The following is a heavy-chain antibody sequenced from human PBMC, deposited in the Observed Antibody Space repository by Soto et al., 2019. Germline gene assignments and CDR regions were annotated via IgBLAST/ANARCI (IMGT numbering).Heavy chain of an antibody. CDR2: ISSSSSTI. Sequence: GGSLRLSCAASGFTFSSYSMNWVRQAPGKGLEWVSYISSSSSTIYYADSVKGRFTISRDNAKNSLYLQMNSLRDEDTAVYYCARKGGYYDILTGYQNPYYFDYWGQGTLVTVSS. CDR3: ARKGGYYDILTGYQNPYYFDY. J-gene: IGHJ4*02. CDR1: GFTFSSYS. V-gene: IGHV3-48*02. D-gene: IGHD3-9*01.